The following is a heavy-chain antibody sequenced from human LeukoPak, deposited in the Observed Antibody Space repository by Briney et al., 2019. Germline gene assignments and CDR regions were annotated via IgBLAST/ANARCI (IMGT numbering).Heavy chain of an antibody. CDR1: GGTFSSYA. CDR2: IIPIFGTA. J-gene: IGHJ4*02. V-gene: IGHV1-69*13. D-gene: IGHD5-18*01. Sequence: GASVKVSCKASGGTFSSYAISWVRQAPGQGLEWMGGIIPIFGTANYAQKFQGRVTITADESTSTAYMELSSLRSEDTAVYYCARFGDTAMVTDYWGQGTLVTVSS. CDR3: ARFGDTAMVTDY.